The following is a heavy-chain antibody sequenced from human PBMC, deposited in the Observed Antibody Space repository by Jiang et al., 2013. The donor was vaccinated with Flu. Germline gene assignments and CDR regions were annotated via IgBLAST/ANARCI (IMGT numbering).Heavy chain of an antibody. V-gene: IGHV3-7*01. CDR3: ARMGLPAVPFDY. J-gene: IGHJ4*02. D-gene: IGHD2-2*01. CDR1: SSHW. CDR2: IKQDGSEK. Sequence: SSHWMSWVRQAPGKGLEWVANIKQDGSEKYHVDSVKGRFTISRDNAKNSLYLQMNSLRAEDTAVYYCARMGLPAVPFDYWGQGALVTVSS.